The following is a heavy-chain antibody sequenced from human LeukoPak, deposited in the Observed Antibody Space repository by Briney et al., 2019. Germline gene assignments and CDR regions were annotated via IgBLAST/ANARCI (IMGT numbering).Heavy chain of an antibody. CDR1: GFTFSSYW. CDR2: IKQDGSEK. D-gene: IGHD4-17*01. V-gene: IGHV3-7*01. J-gene: IGHJ6*02. Sequence: GGSLRLSCTASGFTFSSYWMSWVRQAPGKGLEWVANIKQDGSEKYYVDSVKGRFTISRDNAKNSLYLQMNSLRAEDTAVYYCARGGYGDYNLYYYGMDVWGQGTTVTVSS. CDR3: ARGGYGDYNLYYYGMDV.